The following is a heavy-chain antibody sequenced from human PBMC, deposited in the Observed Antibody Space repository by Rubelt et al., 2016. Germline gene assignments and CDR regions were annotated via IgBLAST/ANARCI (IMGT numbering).Heavy chain of an antibody. V-gene: IGHV1-46*02. CDR1: GYNFKIYG. CDR3: AREVGATDL. J-gene: IGHJ4*02. D-gene: IGHD1-26*01. Sequence: QAQLVQSGAEVKKPGASVKVSCKASGYNFKIYGMHWVRQAPGQGLEWVGVIKPSAGSTTYAQKFQGRLTMTRDTSTSTVYMELSSLRSDDTALYYCAREVGATDLWGQGTLVTVSS. CDR2: IKPSAGST.